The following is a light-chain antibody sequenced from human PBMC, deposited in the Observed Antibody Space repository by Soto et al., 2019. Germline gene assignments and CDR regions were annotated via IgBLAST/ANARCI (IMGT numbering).Light chain of an antibody. V-gene: IGLV2-23*01. CDR2: EGS. J-gene: IGLJ2*01. CDR3: CSFAGSSAVV. Sequence: QSALTQPASVSGSPGQSITFSCTGISSGVGSYNLVSWYQQHPGKAPKLMIYEGSKRPSGVSNRFSGSKSGNTASLTISGLQAEDEADYYCCSFAGSSAVVIGGGTKLTVL. CDR1: SSGVGSYNL.